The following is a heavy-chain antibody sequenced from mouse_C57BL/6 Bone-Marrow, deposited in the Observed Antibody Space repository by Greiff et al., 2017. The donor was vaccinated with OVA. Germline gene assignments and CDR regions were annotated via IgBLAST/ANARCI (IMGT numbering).Heavy chain of an antibody. CDR2: IDPSDSYT. Sequence: QVQLQQPGAELVKPGASVKLSCKASGYTFTSYWMQWVKQRPGQGLEWIGEIDPSDSYTNYNQKFKGKATLTVDTSSSTAYMQLSSLTSEDSAVYYCASRGLGPVDYWGQGTTLTVSS. CDR3: ASRGLGPVDY. CDR1: GYTFTSYW. D-gene: IGHD4-1*01. J-gene: IGHJ2*01. V-gene: IGHV1-50*01.